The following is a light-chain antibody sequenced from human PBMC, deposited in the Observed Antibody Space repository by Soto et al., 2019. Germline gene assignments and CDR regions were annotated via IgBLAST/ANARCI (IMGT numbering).Light chain of an antibody. Sequence: QSALTQPASVSGSPGQSITISCTGTSSDVGAYNYVSWYQQHPGKAPKLMIYEVSNRPSGVSNRFSGSKSGNTASLTISGVQAEDEGDYYCSSYTSGSTWVFGGGTELTVL. V-gene: IGLV2-14*01. CDR1: SSDVGAYNY. CDR3: SSYTSGSTWV. CDR2: EVS. J-gene: IGLJ3*02.